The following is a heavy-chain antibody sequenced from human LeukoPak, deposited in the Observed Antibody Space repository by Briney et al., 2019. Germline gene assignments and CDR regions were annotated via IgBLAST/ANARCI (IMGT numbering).Heavy chain of an antibody. CDR3: ARGTVAHADYYYMDV. Sequence: ASVKVSCKASGYTFTSYGISWVRQAPGQGLEWMGGIIPIFGTANYAQKFQGRVTITADKSTSTAYMELSSLRSEDTAVYYCARGTVAHADYYYMDVWGKGTTVTVSS. V-gene: IGHV1-69*06. CDR1: GYTFTSYG. CDR2: IIPIFGTA. D-gene: IGHD3/OR15-3a*01. J-gene: IGHJ6*03.